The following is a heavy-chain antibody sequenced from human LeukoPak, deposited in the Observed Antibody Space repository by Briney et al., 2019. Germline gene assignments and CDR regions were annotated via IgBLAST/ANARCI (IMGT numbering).Heavy chain of an antibody. CDR1: GFTFSSYA. Sequence: GGSLRLSCAASGFTFSSYAMSWVRQAPGKGLEWVSAISGSGGSTYYADSVKGRFTISRDNSKNTLYLQMNSLRAEDTAVYYCARAGGGYGYFDYWGQGTLVTVSS. CDR2: ISGSGGST. CDR3: ARAGGGYGYFDY. J-gene: IGHJ4*02. V-gene: IGHV3-23*01. D-gene: IGHD3-22*01.